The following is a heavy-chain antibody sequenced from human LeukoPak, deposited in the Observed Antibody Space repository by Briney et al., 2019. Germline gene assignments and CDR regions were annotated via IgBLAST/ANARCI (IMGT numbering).Heavy chain of an antibody. CDR3: ARARTMVRGAATSFDY. Sequence: GESLKISCKGSGYSFTSYWIGWVRQLPGKGLEWMGIIYPGDSDTRYSPSLQGQVTISADKSISTAYLQWSSLKASDTAMYYCARARTMVRGAATSFDYWGQGTLVTVSS. J-gene: IGHJ4*02. CDR1: GYSFTSYW. D-gene: IGHD3-10*01. CDR2: IYPGDSDT. V-gene: IGHV5-51*01.